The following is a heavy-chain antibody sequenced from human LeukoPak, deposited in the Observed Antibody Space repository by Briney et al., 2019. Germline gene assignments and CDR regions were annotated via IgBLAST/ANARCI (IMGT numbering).Heavy chain of an antibody. Sequence: ASVKVSCKASGYTFTGYYMHWVRQAPGQGPEWMGWINPNSGGTNYAQKFQGRVTMTRDTSISTAYMELSRLRSDDTAVYYCAREKSECSSTSCYVYFDYWGQGTLVTVSS. CDR3: AREKSECSSTSCYVYFDY. CDR1: GYTFTGYY. J-gene: IGHJ4*02. CDR2: INPNSGGT. V-gene: IGHV1-2*02. D-gene: IGHD2-2*01.